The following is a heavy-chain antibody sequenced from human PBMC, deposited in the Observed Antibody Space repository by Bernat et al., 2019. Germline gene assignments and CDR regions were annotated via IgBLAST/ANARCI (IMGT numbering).Heavy chain of an antibody. J-gene: IGHJ1*01. Sequence: EVQLVESGGGLVQPGGSLKLSCAASGFTFSGSAMHWVRQASGKGLEWVGRIRSKANSYATAYAASVKGRFTISRDDSKNTAYLQMNSLKTEDTAVYYCTSYPSGGSLWGYFQHWGQGTLVTVSS. CDR3: TSYPSGGSLWGYFQH. CDR1: GFTFSGSA. V-gene: IGHV3-73*02. CDR2: IRSKANSYAT. D-gene: IGHD2-15*01.